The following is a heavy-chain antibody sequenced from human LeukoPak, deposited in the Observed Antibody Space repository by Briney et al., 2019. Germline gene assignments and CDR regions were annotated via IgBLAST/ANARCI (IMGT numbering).Heavy chain of an antibody. V-gene: IGHV3-30-3*01. J-gene: IGHJ3*02. CDR3: ARRPSTVTKGIDI. CDR2: ISYDGSNK. D-gene: IGHD4-17*01. Sequence: PGGSLRLSCAASGFTFSSYAMHGVRQAPGKGLEWVAVISYDGSNKYYADSVKGRFTISRDNSKNTLYLQMNSLRAEDTAVYYCARRPSTVTKGIDIWGQGTMVTVSS. CDR1: GFTFSSYA.